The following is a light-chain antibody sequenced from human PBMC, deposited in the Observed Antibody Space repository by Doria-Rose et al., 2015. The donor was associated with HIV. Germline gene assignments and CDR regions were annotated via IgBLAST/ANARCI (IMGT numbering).Light chain of an antibody. CDR1: QSFSSTY. V-gene: IGKV3-20*01. J-gene: IGKJ1*01. Sequence: ETVLTQSPGTLSLSPGERATLSCRASQSFSSTYLAWYRQKLGQAPSLLIYDGSTRATGIPDRFSASGSGTDFTLTINRLEPEDFALYYCHQYGTSWTLGQGTKVEI. CDR3: HQYGTSWT. CDR2: DGS.